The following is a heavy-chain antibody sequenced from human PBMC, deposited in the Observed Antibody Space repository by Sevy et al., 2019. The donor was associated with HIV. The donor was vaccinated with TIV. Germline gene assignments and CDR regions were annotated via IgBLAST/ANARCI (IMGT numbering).Heavy chain of an antibody. Sequence: SETLSLTCAVYGGSFSGYYWSWIRQPPGKGLEWIGEINHTGSTNYNPSLKSRVTISVDTSKNQFSLKLSSVTAADTAVYYCARGWYYFDYMDIWGKGTTVTVSS. CDR1: GGSFSGYY. CDR3: ARGWYYFDYMDI. V-gene: IGHV4-34*01. J-gene: IGHJ6*03. CDR2: INHTGST.